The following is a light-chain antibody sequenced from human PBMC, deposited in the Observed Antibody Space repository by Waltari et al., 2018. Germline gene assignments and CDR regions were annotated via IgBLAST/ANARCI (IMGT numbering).Light chain of an antibody. CDR3: HQHFATPWT. V-gene: IGKV4-1*01. CDR2: WAF. J-gene: IGKJ1*01. Sequence: DIVMTQSPDSLAVALGARATINCKSSQSVLYISNNKTYLGWYQQRPGQPPNLVINWAFTRESGVPDRFSGSGSGTDCTLTITSLRAEDVAVYYCHQHFATPWTFGQGTRVELK. CDR1: QSVLYISNNKTY.